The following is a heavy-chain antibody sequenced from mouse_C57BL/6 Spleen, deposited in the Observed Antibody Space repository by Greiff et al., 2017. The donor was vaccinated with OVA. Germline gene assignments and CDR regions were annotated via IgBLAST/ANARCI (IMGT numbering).Heavy chain of an antibody. D-gene: IGHD1-1*01. V-gene: IGHV5-17*01. J-gene: IGHJ2*01. CDR2: ISSGSSTI. CDR3: ARGLTTVVATTGDY. CDR1: GFTFSDYG. Sequence: EVQLVESGGGLVKPGGSLKLSCAASGFTFSDYGMHWVRQAPEKGLEWVAYISSGSSTIYYADTVKGRFTISRDNAKNTLFLQMTSLRSEDTAMYYCARGLTTVVATTGDYWGQGTTLTVSS.